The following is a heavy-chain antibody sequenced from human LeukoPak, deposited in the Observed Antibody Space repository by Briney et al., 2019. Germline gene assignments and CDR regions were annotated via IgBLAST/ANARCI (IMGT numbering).Heavy chain of an antibody. Sequence: ASVKVSCKASGYTFTAYYIHWVRQAPGQGLEWMGIINPSGGTTSYAQKFQGRVTMTRGTSTTTVYMELSSLRSEDTAMYYCARARGNWNDRNWFDPWGQGTLVTVSS. CDR2: INPSGGTT. D-gene: IGHD1-20*01. V-gene: IGHV1-46*01. CDR3: ARARGNWNDRNWFDP. CDR1: GYTFTAYY. J-gene: IGHJ5*02.